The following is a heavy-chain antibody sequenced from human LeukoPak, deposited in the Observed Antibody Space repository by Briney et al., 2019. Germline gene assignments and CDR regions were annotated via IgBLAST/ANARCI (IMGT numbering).Heavy chain of an antibody. V-gene: IGHV4-31*03. CDR1: GGPISSGGYY. Sequence: NASETLSLTCTVSGGPISSGGYYWSWIRQHPGKGLEWIGYIYYSGSTYYNPSLKSRVTISVDTSKNQFSLKLSSVTAADTAVYYCAIYDILTGYQFDPWGQGTLVTVSS. J-gene: IGHJ5*02. CDR3: AIYDILTGYQFDP. D-gene: IGHD3-9*01. CDR2: IYYSGST.